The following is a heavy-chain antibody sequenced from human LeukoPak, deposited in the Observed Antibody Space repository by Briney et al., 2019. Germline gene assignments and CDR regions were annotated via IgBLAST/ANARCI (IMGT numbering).Heavy chain of an antibody. CDR2: ISAYNGNT. D-gene: IGHD3-22*01. CDR3: ARDLFSYYDSSGYYYASGY. V-gene: IGHV1-18*01. J-gene: IGHJ4*02. Sequence: EASVKVSCKASGYTFTSYGISWVRQAPGQGLEWMGWISAYNGNTNYAQKLQGRVTMTTDTSTSTAYMELRSLRSDDTAVYYCARDLFSYYDSSGYYYASGYWGQGTLVTVSS. CDR1: GYTFTSYG.